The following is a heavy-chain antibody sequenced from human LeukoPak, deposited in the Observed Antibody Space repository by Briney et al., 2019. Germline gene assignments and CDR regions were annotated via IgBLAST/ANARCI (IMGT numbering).Heavy chain of an antibody. CDR2: IGSSSSYI. Sequence: GGSLSLSCAASGFTFSSYSMNWVRQAPGKGLEWVSSIGSSSSYIYYADSVKGRFTISRDSAKNSLYLQMNSLRAEDTAVYYCARVVTGYYYMDVWGQGTLVTVSS. J-gene: IGHJ6*03. V-gene: IGHV3-21*01. CDR3: ARVVTGYYYMDV. D-gene: IGHD5-18*01. CDR1: GFTFSSYS.